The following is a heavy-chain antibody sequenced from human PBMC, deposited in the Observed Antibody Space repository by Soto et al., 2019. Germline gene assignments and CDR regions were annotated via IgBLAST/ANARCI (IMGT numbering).Heavy chain of an antibody. CDR3: ARDQLYYNDISGRPLNAFDV. J-gene: IGHJ3*01. CDR1: GLTFRNYG. V-gene: IGHV3-48*01. Sequence: GGSLRLSVAASGLTFRNYGMNWVRQAPGKGLEWVSYIGIGSSTKYYADSVKGRFTISRDNAKNSLYLQMNSLRAEDTAVYYCARDQLYYNDISGRPLNAFDVWGQGTMVTVSS. D-gene: IGHD3-22*01. CDR2: IGIGSSTK.